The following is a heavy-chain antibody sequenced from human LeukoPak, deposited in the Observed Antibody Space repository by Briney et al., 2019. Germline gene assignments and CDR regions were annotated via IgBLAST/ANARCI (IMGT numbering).Heavy chain of an antibody. CDR1: GFTFSSYT. CDR2: ISSRSNYI. J-gene: IGHJ2*01. Sequence: GRSLRLSCAASGFTFSSYTMNWVRQAPGKGLEWVSSISSRSNYIYYADSVKGRFTISRDNAKNSLYLQMNSLRAEDPAVYYCARDAYCSSTSCKEYFDLWGRGTLVTVSS. V-gene: IGHV3-21*01. CDR3: ARDAYCSSTSCKEYFDL. D-gene: IGHD2-2*01.